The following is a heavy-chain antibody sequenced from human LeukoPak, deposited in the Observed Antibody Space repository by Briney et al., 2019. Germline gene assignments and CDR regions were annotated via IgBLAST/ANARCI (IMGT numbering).Heavy chain of an antibody. CDR2: MNPNSGNT. CDR1: GYTFTSYD. J-gene: IGHJ4*02. Sequence: ASVKVSCKASGYTFTSYDINWVRQATGQGLEWMGWMNPNSGNTGYAQKFQGRVTITRNTSISTAYMELSSLRSEDTAVYYCARVVRGSSTCYYWGQGTLVTVSS. CDR3: ARVVRGSSTCYY. D-gene: IGHD6-6*01. V-gene: IGHV1-8*03.